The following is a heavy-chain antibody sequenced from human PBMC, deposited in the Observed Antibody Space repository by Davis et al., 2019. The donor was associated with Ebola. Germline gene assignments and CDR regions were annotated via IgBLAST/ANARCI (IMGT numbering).Heavy chain of an antibody. V-gene: IGHV3-11*01. CDR1: GFTFSDYY. CDR3: ARDGGIFGVVPQNDAFDI. Sequence: PGGSLRLSCAASGFTFSDYYMSWIRQAPGNGLEWVSYISSSGSTIYYADSVKGRFTISRDNAKNSLYLQMNSLRAEDTAVYYCARDGGIFGVVPQNDAFDIWGQGTMVTVSS. J-gene: IGHJ3*02. CDR2: ISSSGSTI. D-gene: IGHD3-3*01.